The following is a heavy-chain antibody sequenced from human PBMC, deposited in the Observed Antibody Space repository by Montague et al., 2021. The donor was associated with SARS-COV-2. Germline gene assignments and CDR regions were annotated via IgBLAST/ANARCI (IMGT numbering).Heavy chain of an antibody. CDR1: GFTFDDYT. Sequence: SLRLSCAVSGFTFDDYTMHWVRQTPGKGLEWVSLISGDGISTNYADSVKGRFTMSRDNNKNSLYLQMNSLRTEDTALYYWAKGRHSTAWHFDYWGQGALVTVSS. J-gene: IGHJ4*02. CDR2: ISGDGIST. V-gene: IGHV3-43*02. D-gene: IGHD6-13*01. CDR3: AKGRHSTAWHFDY.